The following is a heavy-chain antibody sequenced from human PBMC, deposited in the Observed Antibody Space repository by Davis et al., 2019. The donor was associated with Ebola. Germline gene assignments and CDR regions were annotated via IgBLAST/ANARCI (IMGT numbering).Heavy chain of an antibody. J-gene: IGHJ6*02. V-gene: IGHV3-11*04. CDR1: GFTFSDYY. D-gene: IGHD6-13*01. Sequence: GESLKISCAASGFTFSDYYMSWIRQAPGKGLEWVSYISSSGSTIYYADSVKGRFTISRDNAKNSLYLQMNSLRDEDTAVYYCARDRGQQLESYYYYYGMDVWGQGTTVTVSS. CDR3: ARDRGQQLESYYYYYGMDV. CDR2: ISSSGSTI.